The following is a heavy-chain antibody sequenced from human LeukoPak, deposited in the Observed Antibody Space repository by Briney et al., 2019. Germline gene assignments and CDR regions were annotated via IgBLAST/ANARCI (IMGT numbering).Heavy chain of an antibody. J-gene: IGHJ4*02. D-gene: IGHD3-10*01. Sequence: GGSLRLSCAASGFTVSSNFLSWVRQPPGKGLEWVSDIYSGGSTYYADSVKGRFTISRDNSENTLYLQMNSLRAEDTAVYYCTRDSQGSGMYSVVYWGQGTLVTVSS. CDR2: IYSGGST. V-gene: IGHV3-53*01. CDR1: GFTVSSNF. CDR3: TRDSQGSGMYSVVY.